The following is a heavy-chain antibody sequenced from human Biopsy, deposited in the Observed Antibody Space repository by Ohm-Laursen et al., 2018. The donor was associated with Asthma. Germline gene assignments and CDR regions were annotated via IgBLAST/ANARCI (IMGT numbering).Heavy chain of an antibody. CDR2: FVRER. V-gene: IGHV1-24*01. CDR1: GYFLSKMP. Sequence: APVKVSCKVSGYFLSKMPMHWVRQAPGKGLEWMGGFVRERIYAQKFRGRLTMTEDISTDTAYMELNSLTSEDTAVYYCADLFFQAFDTWGQGAPVTVSS. CDR3: ADLFFQAFDT. D-gene: IGHD3-3*01. J-gene: IGHJ5*02.